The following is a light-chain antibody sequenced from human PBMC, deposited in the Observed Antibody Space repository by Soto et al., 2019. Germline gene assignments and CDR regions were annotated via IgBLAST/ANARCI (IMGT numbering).Light chain of an antibody. CDR2: EVF. Sequence: QSALTQPASVSASPGQSISISCTGTSNDVGAFDYVSWYQQHPGKAPQLIIFEVFNRPSGVSTRFSGSKSGTTASLTISGLQAEDEADYFCSTYTTNNAHVFGGGTKLTVL. V-gene: IGLV2-14*01. CDR3: STYTTNNAHV. CDR1: SNDVGAFDY. J-gene: IGLJ2*01.